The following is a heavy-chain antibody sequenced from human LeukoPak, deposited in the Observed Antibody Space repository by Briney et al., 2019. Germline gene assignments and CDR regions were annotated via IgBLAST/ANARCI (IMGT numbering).Heavy chain of an antibody. D-gene: IGHD3-22*01. V-gene: IGHV1-46*01. CDR2: INPSGGST. CDR3: ARDQVSYYDSRDSYYYYGMDV. CDR1: GYTFTSYY. J-gene: IGHJ6*02. Sequence: ASVKVSCKASGYTFTSYYMHWVRQAPGQGLEWMGIINPSGGSTSYAQKFQGRVTMTRDTSTSTVYMELSSLRSEDTAVYYCARDQVSYYDSRDSYYYYGMDVWGQGTLVTVSS.